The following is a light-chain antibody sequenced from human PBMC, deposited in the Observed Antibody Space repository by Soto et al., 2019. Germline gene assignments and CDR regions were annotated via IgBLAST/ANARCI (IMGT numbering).Light chain of an antibody. J-gene: IGKJ3*01. CDR2: WAS. CDR1: QTILYTSNNKNY. Sequence: DIVMTQSPDSLAVSLCERATITCKSSQTILYTSNNKNYLAWYQQRPGQPPKLLIYWASTRVSGVPDRISGSGSGTNVTLTITSLQPEDVATYYCHQYFAAPPTFGPGTKVEI. V-gene: IGKV4-1*01. CDR3: HQYFAAPPT.